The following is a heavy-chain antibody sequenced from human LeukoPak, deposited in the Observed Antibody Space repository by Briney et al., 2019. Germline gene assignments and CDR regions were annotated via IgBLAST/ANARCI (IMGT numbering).Heavy chain of an antibody. D-gene: IGHD6-13*01. Sequence: PSETLSLTCTVSGDSISSSSYCWGWIRQPPGRGLEWTGSIFYSGSTYYNPSLKSRVTISVDTSKNHFSLNLGSATAADTAVYYCARRKTYSSSWYPFDSWGQGTLVTVSS. J-gene: IGHJ4*02. CDR3: ARRKTYSSSWYPFDS. CDR2: IFYSGST. CDR1: GDSISSSSYC. V-gene: IGHV4-39*07.